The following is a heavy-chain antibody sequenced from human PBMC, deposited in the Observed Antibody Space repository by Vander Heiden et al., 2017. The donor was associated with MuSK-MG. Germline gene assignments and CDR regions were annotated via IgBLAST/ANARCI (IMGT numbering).Heavy chain of an antibody. Sequence: EVQLVESGGGLVKPGGSLRLSCAASGFTFSSYSMNWVRQAPGKGLEWVSSISSSSSYIYYADSVKGRFTISRDNAKNSLYLQMNSLRAEDTAVYYCARDNPKITMIVVREDAFDIWGQGPMVTVSS. CDR3: ARDNPKITMIVVREDAFDI. CDR2: ISSSSSYI. V-gene: IGHV3-21*01. D-gene: IGHD3-22*01. CDR1: GFTFSSYS. J-gene: IGHJ3*02.